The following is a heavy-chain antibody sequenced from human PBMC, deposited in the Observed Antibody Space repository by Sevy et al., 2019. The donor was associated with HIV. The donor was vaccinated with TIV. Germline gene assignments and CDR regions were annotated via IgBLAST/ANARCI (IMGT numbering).Heavy chain of an antibody. CDR1: GLAFSSYA. D-gene: IGHD2-15*01. CDR3: AKDQRSVVVVAATVYYYGMDV. J-gene: IGHJ6*02. CDR2: ISYDGSNQ. Sequence: GGSLRLSCAASGLAFSSYAMHWVRQAPDKGLEWVAVISYDGSNQDYADSVKGRFTISRDNSKNTLYLQMNSLRAEDMAVYYCAKDQRSVVVVAATVYYYGMDVWGQGTTVTVSS. V-gene: IGHV3-30*04.